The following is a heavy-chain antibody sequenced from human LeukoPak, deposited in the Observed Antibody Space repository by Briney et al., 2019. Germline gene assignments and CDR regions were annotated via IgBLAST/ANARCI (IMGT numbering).Heavy chain of an antibody. CDR2: INSDGSTT. CDR1: GFTFSSYW. CDR3: TAAPMSGYTYTLGY. Sequence: GGSLRLSCAASGFTFSSYWMHWVRHAPGKGVVWVSRINSDGSTTNYADSVKGRFTISRENAKNTLYLQMNSLRAEDTAVYYCTAAPMSGYTYTLGYWGQGTLVTVSS. J-gene: IGHJ4*02. D-gene: IGHD5-12*01. V-gene: IGHV3-74*01.